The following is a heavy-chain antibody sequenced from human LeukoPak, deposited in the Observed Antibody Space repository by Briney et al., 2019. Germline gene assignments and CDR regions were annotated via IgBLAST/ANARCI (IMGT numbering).Heavy chain of an antibody. D-gene: IGHD3-16*02. CDR2: ISYDGSNK. V-gene: IGHV3-30*18. J-gene: IGHJ4*02. CDR1: GFTFSSYG. CDR3: AKDSIMITFGGVIGGYFDY. Sequence: GSLRLSCAASGFTFSSYGMHWVRQAPGKGLEWVAVISYDGSNKYYADSVKGRFTISRDNSKNTLYLQMNSLRAEDTAVYYCAKDSIMITFGGVIGGYFDYWGQGTLVTVSS.